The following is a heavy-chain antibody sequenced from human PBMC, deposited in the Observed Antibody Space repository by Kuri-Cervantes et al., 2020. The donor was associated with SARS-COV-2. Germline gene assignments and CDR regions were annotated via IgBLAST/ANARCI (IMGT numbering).Heavy chain of an antibody. CDR3: ASVLTGTTTAPDY. J-gene: IGHJ4*02. CDR2: IYHSGST. Sequence: GSLRLSCAASGFTFSSYWMSWVRQAPGKGLEWIGSIYHSGSTYYNPSLKSRVTISVDTSKNQFSLKLSSVTAADTAVYYCASVLTGTTTAPDYWGQGTLVTVSS. D-gene: IGHD1-7*01. CDR1: GFTFSSYW. V-gene: IGHV4-38-2*01.